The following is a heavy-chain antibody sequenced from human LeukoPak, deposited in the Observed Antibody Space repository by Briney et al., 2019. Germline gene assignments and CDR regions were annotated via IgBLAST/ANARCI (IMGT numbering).Heavy chain of an antibody. CDR2: IRYDGSNK. CDR3: AKGGYCSSTSCYALAP. D-gene: IGHD2-2*01. CDR1: GFTFSSYG. J-gene: IGHJ5*02. V-gene: IGHV3-30*02. Sequence: GGSLRLSCAASGFTFSSYGMHWVRQAPGKRLEWVAFIRYDGSNKYYADSVKGRFTISRDNSKNTLYLQMNSLRAEDTAVYYCAKGGYCSSTSCYALAPWGQGTLVTVSS.